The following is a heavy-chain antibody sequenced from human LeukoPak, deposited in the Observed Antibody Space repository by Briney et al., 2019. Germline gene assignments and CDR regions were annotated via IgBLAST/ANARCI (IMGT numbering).Heavy chain of an antibody. CDR1: GFSVSGNY. CDR2: IHTAGST. J-gene: IGHJ4*02. V-gene: IGHV3-53*01. Sequence: GGSLRLSCAASGFSVSGNYMSWVRQAPGKGLEWVSFIHTAGSTFYADSVKGRFTISRDNSKNTLYLQMNSLRAEDTAMYYCARGYCSGGSCSKFDYWGQGTLVTVSS. D-gene: IGHD2-15*01. CDR3: ARGYCSGGSCSKFDY.